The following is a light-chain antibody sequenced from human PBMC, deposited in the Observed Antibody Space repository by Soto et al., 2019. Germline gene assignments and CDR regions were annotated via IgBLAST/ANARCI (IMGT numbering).Light chain of an antibody. CDR2: DTS. CDR3: LLSYSGARGV. J-gene: IGLJ2*01. CDR1: TGAVTSGHY. Sequence: QAVVTQEASLTVSPGGTGTLTCGSSTGAVTSGHYPSWFQQKPGQAPRTLIYDTSNKHSWTPARFSGSLLGGKAALTLSGAEPEDEAEYYCLLSYSGARGVFGGGTKVTVL. V-gene: IGLV7-46*01.